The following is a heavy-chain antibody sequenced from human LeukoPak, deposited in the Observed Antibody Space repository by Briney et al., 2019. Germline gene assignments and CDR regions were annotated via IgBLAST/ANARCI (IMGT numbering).Heavy chain of an antibody. CDR2: IYHSGST. CDR1: GYSISSGYY. Sequence: SETLSLTCTVSGYSISSGYYWGWIRQPPGKGLEWIGSIYHSGSTYYNPSLKSRVTISVDTSKNQFSLKLSSVTAADTAVYYCARDYGWFGEFHGGMDVWGQGTTVTVSS. D-gene: IGHD3-10*01. V-gene: IGHV4-38-2*02. J-gene: IGHJ6*02. CDR3: ARDYGWFGEFHGGMDV.